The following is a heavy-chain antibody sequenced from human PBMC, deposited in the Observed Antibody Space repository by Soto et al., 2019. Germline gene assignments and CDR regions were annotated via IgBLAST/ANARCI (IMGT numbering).Heavy chain of an antibody. J-gene: IGHJ3*02. V-gene: IGHV3-7*01. CDR2: IKQDGSEK. Sequence: GGSLRLSCASSGFTFSSYWMIWVRQAPGKGLEWVANIKQDGSEKYYVDSVKGRFTISRDNAKNSLYLQMNSLRAEDTAVYYCARDTRFGELLLAPSAFDIWGQGTMVTVSS. CDR3: ARDTRFGELLLAPSAFDI. CDR1: GFTFSSYW. D-gene: IGHD3-10*01.